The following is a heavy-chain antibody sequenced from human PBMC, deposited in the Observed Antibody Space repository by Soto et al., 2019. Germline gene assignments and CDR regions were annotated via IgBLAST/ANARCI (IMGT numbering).Heavy chain of an antibody. CDR3: ARALYSNSNYYYYGMDV. CDR2: IIPIFGTA. J-gene: IGHJ6*02. CDR1: GGTFNSYA. V-gene: IGHV1-69*01. Sequence: QVQLVQSGAEVKKPGSSVKVSCKASGGTFNSYAISWVRQAPGQGLEWMGGIIPIFGTANYAQKFQGRVTISADESTSRVYMVLRSLRSEDTAVYYCARALYSNSNYYYYGMDVWGQGTTVTVSS. D-gene: IGHD4-4*01.